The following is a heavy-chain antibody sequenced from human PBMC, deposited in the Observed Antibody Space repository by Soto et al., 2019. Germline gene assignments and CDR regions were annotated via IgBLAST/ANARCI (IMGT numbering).Heavy chain of an antibody. V-gene: IGHV1-8*01. CDR2: MNPYSGNT. J-gene: IGHJ4*02. CDR1: GYTFTTYD. Sequence: ASVKVSCKASGYTFTTYDISWVRQATGQGLEWMGWMNPYSGNTGYAQKFQGRVTVTRSTSISTVYMELSGLKHAATAVYYRARRKKRSGPHSFHYWGQGSQVTSPQ. D-gene: IGHD6-25*01. CDR3: ARRKKRSGPHSFHY.